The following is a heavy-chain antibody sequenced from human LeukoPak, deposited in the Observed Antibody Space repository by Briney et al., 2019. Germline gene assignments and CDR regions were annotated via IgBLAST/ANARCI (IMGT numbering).Heavy chain of an antibody. CDR1: GFTVSSNY. D-gene: IGHD2-2*01. J-gene: IGHJ6*02. CDR3: ARLSTLGYCSSTSCYHYYYYGMDV. V-gene: IGHV3-53*04. CDR2: IYSGGST. Sequence: GGSLRLSCAASGFTVSSNYMSWVRQAPGKGLEWVSVIYSGGSTYYADSVKGRFTISRHNSKNTLYLQMNSLRAEDTAVYYCARLSTLGYCSSTSCYHYYYYGMDVWGQGTTVTVSS.